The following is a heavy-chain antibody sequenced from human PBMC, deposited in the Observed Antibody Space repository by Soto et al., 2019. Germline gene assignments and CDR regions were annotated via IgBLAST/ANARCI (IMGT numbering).Heavy chain of an antibody. Sequence: SETLSLTCGVSGFSISSGYYWGWLRQPPGKGLEWIGTIYHSGSTFYNPSLKSRVTISVDTSKNQFSMKLSSVTAADTALYYCARVARSGWTPKFFDSWGQGALVTVSS. CDR1: GFSISSGYY. CDR3: ARVARSGWTPKFFDS. V-gene: IGHV4-38-2*01. J-gene: IGHJ4*02. D-gene: IGHD6-19*01. CDR2: IYHSGST.